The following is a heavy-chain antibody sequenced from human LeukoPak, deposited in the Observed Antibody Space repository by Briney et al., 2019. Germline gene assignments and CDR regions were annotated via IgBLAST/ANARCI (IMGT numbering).Heavy chain of an antibody. CDR1: GFTLSSYY. J-gene: IGHJ4*02. V-gene: IGHV3-7*01. CDR2: INQDGSEK. Sequence: GGSLRLSCAASGFTLSSYYMSWVRQAPGKGLEWVAHINQDGSEKNYVDSVKGRFTISRDNAKNSLYLQMNSLRAEDTAVYYCARDMYSSSPSDYWGQGTLVTVSS. D-gene: IGHD6-13*01. CDR3: ARDMYSSSPSDY.